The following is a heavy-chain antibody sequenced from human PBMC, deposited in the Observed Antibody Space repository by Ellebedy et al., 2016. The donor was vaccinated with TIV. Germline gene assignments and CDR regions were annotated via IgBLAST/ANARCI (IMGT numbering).Heavy chain of an antibody. J-gene: IGHJ4*02. CDR2: IRNEASSYTT. Sequence: GESLKISCAASGFTFTDYHMDWVRQAPGKGLEWVGRIRNEASSYTTEYAASVKGRFTVSSDNSKSSLFLQMNSLKTEDTAVYYCAASSVGNIHDYWGQGILVTVSS. V-gene: IGHV3-72*01. D-gene: IGHD3-22*01. CDR3: AASSVGNIHDY. CDR1: GFTFTDYH.